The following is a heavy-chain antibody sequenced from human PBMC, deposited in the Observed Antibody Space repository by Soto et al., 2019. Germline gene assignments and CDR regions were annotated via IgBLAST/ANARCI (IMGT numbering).Heavy chain of an antibody. V-gene: IGHV1-2*04. CDR3: ATQHPYCSSTSCYAV. CDR1: GYTFTGYY. J-gene: IGHJ4*02. CDR2: INPNSGGT. D-gene: IGHD2-2*01. Sequence: ASVKVSCKASGYTFTGYYMHWVRQAPGQGLEWMGWINPNSGGTNYAQKFQGWVTMTRDTSISTAYMELSRLRSDDTAVYYCATQHPYCSSTSCYAVWGQGTLVTVSS.